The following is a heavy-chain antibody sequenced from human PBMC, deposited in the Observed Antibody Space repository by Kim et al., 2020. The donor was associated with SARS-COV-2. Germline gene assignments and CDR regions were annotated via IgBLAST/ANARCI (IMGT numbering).Heavy chain of an antibody. Sequence: GGSLRLSCSASGFTFSSYAMHWVRQAPGKGLEYVSAISSNGGSTYYADSVKGRFTISRDNSKNTLCLQMSSLRAEDTAVYYCVKGGIYDIAAAGNYYYYGMDVWRQGTTVTVYS. D-gene: IGHD6-13*01. J-gene: IGHJ6*02. CDR3: VKGGIYDIAAAGNYYYYGMDV. CDR2: ISSNGGST. CDR1: GFTFSSYA. V-gene: IGHV3-64D*06.